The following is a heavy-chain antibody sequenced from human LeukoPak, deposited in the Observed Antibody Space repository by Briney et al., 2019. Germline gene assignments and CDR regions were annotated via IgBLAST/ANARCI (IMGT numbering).Heavy chain of an antibody. CDR3: ARRYYPGIAVAAYGY. CDR1: GGSFSGYY. J-gene: IGHJ4*02. V-gene: IGHV4-34*01. CDR2: INHSGST. D-gene: IGHD6-19*01. Sequence: SETLSLTCAVYGGSFSGYYWRWIRQPPGKGLEWIGEINHSGSTNYNPSLKSRVTISVDTSKNQFSLKLSSVTAADTAVYYCARRYYPGIAVAAYGYWGQGTLVTVSS.